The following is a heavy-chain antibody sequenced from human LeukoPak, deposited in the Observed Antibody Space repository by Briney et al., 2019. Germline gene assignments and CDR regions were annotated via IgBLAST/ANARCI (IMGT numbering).Heavy chain of an antibody. CDR2: ITLSSSTI. CDR3: ARETPQSSSWTAFDY. D-gene: IGHD6-13*01. Sequence: PGGALRLSCAASGFTFSNYNMNWVRQAPAKGLEGVSYITLSSSTIYYADSVKGRFTISRDNAKNSLSLQMNSLRAEDTAVYYCARETPQSSSWTAFDYWGQGTLVTVSS. V-gene: IGHV3-48*01. J-gene: IGHJ4*02. CDR1: GFTFSNYN.